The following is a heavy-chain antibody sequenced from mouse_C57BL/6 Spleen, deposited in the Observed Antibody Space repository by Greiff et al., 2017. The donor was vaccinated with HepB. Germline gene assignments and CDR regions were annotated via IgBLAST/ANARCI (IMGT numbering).Heavy chain of an antibody. V-gene: IGHV1-55*01. CDR1: GYTFTSYW. D-gene: IGHD2-1*01. J-gene: IGHJ2*01. CDR2: IYPGSGST. CDR3: ARRGNSYFDY. Sequence: QVQLKQSGAELVKPGASVKMSCKASGYTFTSYWITWVKQRPGQGLEWIGDIYPGSGSTNYNEKFKSKATLTVDTSSSTAYMQLSSLTSEDSAVYYCARRGNSYFDYWGQGTTLTVSS.